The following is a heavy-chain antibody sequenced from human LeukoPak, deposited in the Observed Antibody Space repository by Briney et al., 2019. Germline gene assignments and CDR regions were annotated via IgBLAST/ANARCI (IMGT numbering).Heavy chain of an antibody. J-gene: IGHJ4*02. V-gene: IGHV4-61*02. Sequence: SETLSLTCTVSGGSFTSGSYYWSWIRQPAGKGLEWIGRIYTSGSTNYNPSLKSRVTISVDTSKNQFSLKLSSVTAADTAVYYCAREGDTLLEYYFDYWGQGTLVTVSS. CDR3: AREGDTLLEYYFDY. CDR2: IYTSGST. CDR1: GGSFTSGSYY. D-gene: IGHD3-16*01.